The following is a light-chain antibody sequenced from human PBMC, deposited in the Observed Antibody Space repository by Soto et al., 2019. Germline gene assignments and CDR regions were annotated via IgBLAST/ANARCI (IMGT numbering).Light chain of an antibody. CDR2: EGS. Sequence: QSVLTQPASVSGSPGQSITISCTGSNSDVGSYNLVSWYQQHPGQAPKLMIYEGSKRPSGVSNRLSGSKSGNTASLTISGLQAEDEADYYCCSYVGGYSYVFGIGTKVTVL. CDR3: CSYVGGYSYV. CDR1: NSDVGSYNL. J-gene: IGLJ1*01. V-gene: IGLV2-23*01.